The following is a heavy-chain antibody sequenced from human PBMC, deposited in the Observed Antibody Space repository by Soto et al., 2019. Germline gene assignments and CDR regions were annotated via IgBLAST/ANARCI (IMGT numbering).Heavy chain of an antibody. Sequence: ASVKVSCKASGGTFSSYAISWVRQAPGQGLEWMGGIIPIFGTANYAQKFQGRVTITADESTSTAYMELSSLRSEDTAVYYCARAPSIAAAGKRGAHYYYYYGMDVWGQGTTVTVSS. J-gene: IGHJ6*02. CDR3: ARAPSIAAAGKRGAHYYYYYGMDV. CDR1: GGTFSSYA. CDR2: IIPIFGTA. V-gene: IGHV1-69*13. D-gene: IGHD6-13*01.